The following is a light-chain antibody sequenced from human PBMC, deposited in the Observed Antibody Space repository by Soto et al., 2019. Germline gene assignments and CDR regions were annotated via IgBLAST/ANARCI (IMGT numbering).Light chain of an antibody. CDR3: QQYGSSGT. CDR2: GAS. CDR1: QSVSSSY. Sequence: EIVLTQSPGTLSLSPGERATLSCRASQSVSSSYSAWYQQKPGQAPRLLIYGASNRATGIPDRFSGSGSGTDFTLTTSRLEPEDFAVYYCQQYGSSGTFGQGTKVDIK. V-gene: IGKV3-20*01. J-gene: IGKJ1*01.